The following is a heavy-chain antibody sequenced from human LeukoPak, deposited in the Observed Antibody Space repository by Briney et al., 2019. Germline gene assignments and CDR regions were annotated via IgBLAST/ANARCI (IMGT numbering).Heavy chain of an antibody. V-gene: IGHV3-30*18. CDR2: ISYDGSNK. J-gene: IGHJ4*02. D-gene: IGHD7-27*01. Sequence: PGGSLRLSCTGSGFTFSSYGMHWVRQAPGKGLEWVAVISYDGSNKYYADSVKGRFTISRDNSKNTLYLQTNSLTTEDTAVFYCAKEPNWGVCPDYWGQGTLVTVSS. CDR3: AKEPNWGVCPDY. CDR1: GFTFSSYG.